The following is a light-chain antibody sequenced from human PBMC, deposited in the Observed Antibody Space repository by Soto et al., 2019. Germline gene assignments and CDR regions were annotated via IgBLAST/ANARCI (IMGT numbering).Light chain of an antibody. J-gene: IGKJ4*01. CDR3: QQREKWL. V-gene: IGKV3D-20*02. CDR2: DAS. CDR1: QSVSSSY. Sequence: EIVLTQSPGTLSLSPGERATLSCRASQSVSSSYLAWYQQKPGQSPRLLIYDASTRAIGIPARFSGSGSGTDFTLTIRNLEPEDFVVYYCQQREKWLFGGGTKVEI.